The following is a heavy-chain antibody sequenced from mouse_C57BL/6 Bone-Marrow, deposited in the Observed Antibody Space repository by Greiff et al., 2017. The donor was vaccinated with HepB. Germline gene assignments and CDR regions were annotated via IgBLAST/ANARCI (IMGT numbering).Heavy chain of an antibody. CDR3: ANYYGSSSHWYFDV. Sequence: QVQLQQPGAELVKPGASVKLSCKASGYTFTSYWMHWVKQRPGQGLEWIGMIHPNSGSTNYNEKFKSKDTLTVDKSSSTAYMQLSSLTSEDSAVYYCANYYGSSSHWYFDVWGTGTTVTVSS. V-gene: IGHV1-64*01. CDR1: GYTFTSYW. CDR2: IHPNSGST. D-gene: IGHD1-1*01. J-gene: IGHJ1*03.